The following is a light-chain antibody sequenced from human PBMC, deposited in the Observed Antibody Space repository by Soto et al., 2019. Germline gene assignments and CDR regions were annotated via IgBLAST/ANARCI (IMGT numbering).Light chain of an antibody. CDR2: GAS. Sequence: EIVLTQSPGTLSLSPGERATLSCRASQSVSTSYLAWYQQKPGQAPRLLIYGASSRATGIPDRFSGSGSGIDLTLTISRLEPEDFAVYFCQQYGTSPPKYTFGQGTKLEIK. J-gene: IGKJ2*01. CDR1: QSVSTSY. CDR3: QQYGTSPPKYT. V-gene: IGKV3-20*01.